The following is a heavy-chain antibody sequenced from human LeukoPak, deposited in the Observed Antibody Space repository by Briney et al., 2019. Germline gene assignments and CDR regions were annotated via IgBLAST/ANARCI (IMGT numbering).Heavy chain of an antibody. CDR1: GGSIKSYY. D-gene: IGHD3-10*01. V-gene: IGHV4-59*08. CDR3: ASMVRGVQFDY. J-gene: IGHJ4*02. CDR2: IYYTGST. Sequence: SETLSLTCTVSGGSIKSYYWSWIRQPPGKGLEWIGYIYYTGSTNYNPSLKSRVTISLDTSENQFSLKLRSVTAADTAVCYCASMVRGVQFDYWGQGTLVTVSS.